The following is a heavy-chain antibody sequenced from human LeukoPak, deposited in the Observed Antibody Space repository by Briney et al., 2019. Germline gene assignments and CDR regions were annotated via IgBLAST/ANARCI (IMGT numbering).Heavy chain of an antibody. CDR2: ISSTGST. J-gene: IGHJ6*03. V-gene: IGHV4-61*02. CDR1: SGSMNSGLYY. Sequence: SQTLSLTCTVSSGSMNSGLYYWPWIRQPAGRGLEWIGRISSTGSTTYNPSLKSRGTISLDTSKNYFSLKVTSVTAADTAVYYCARETQEVYTSSWGLYDSYYYMDAWGNGTTVTVSS. CDR3: ARETQEVYTSSWGLYDSYYYMDA. D-gene: IGHD6-13*01.